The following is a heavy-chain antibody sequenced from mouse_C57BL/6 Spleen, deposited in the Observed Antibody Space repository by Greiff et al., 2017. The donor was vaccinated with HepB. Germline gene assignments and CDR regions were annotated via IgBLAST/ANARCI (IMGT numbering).Heavy chain of an antibody. Sequence: DVKLQESGGGLVKPGGSLKLSCAASGFTFSDYGMHWVRQAPEKGLEWVAYISSGSSTIYYADTVKGRFTISRDNAKNTLFLQMTSLRSEDTAMYYCARSLTGAYYFDYWGQGTTLTVSS. J-gene: IGHJ2*01. CDR2: ISSGSSTI. D-gene: IGHD4-1*01. V-gene: IGHV5-17*01. CDR1: GFTFSDYG. CDR3: ARSLTGAYYFDY.